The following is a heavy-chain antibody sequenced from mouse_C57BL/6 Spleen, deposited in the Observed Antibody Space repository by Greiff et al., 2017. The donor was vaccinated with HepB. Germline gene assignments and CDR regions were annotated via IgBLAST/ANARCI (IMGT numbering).Heavy chain of an antibody. V-gene: IGHV5-4*01. CDR2: ISDGGSYT. D-gene: IGHD2-3*01. CDR1: GFTFSSYA. J-gene: IGHJ2*01. CDR3: AREDGYYRYFDY. Sequence: EVQRVESGGGLVKPGGSLKLSCAASGFTFSSYAMSWVRQTPEKRLEWVATISDGGSYTYYPDNVKGRFTISRDNAKNNLYLQMSHLKSEDTAMYYCAREDGYYRYFDYWGQGTTLTVSS.